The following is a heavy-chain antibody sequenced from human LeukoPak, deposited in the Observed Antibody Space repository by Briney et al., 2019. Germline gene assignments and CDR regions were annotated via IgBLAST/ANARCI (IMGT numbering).Heavy chain of an antibody. D-gene: IGHD3-22*01. V-gene: IGHV3-7*01. J-gene: IGHJ3*02. Sequence: GGSLRLSCAASGFTFSSYWMSWVRQAPGKGLEWVANIKQDGSEKYYVDSVKGRFTISRDNAKNSLYLQMNSLRAEDTAVYYCARGYPDPYYYDSGGQDDAFDIWGQGTMVTVSS. CDR1: GFTFSSYW. CDR3: ARGYPDPYYYDSGGQDDAFDI. CDR2: IKQDGSEK.